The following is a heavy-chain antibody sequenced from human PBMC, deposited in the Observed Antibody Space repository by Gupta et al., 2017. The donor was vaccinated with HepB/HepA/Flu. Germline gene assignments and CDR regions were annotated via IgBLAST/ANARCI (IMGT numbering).Heavy chain of an antibody. CDR1: GFTFDAYA. D-gene: IGHD6-13*01. Sequence: EVQLVESGGGLVQPGRSLRLSCAASGFTFDAYAMHWVRQVPGKGLEWVSGISWNSGSIGYADSVKGRFTISRDNAKNSLYLQMNSLRAEDTALXYXAKDSGXRYSRQLGYGMDVWGQGTTVTVSS. CDR2: ISWNSGSI. CDR3: AKDSGXRYSRQLGYGMDV. J-gene: IGHJ6*02. V-gene: IGHV3-9*01.